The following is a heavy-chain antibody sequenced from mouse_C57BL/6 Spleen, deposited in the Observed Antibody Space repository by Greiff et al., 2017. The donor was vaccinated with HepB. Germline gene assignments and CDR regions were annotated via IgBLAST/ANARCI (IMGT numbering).Heavy chain of an antibody. D-gene: IGHD4-1*01. V-gene: IGHV1-69*01. CDR1: GYTFTSYW. J-gene: IGHJ2*01. CDR3: ARWEVGRDYFDY. CDR2: IDPSDSYT. Sequence: QVQLQQSGAELVMPGASVKLSCKASGYTFTSYWMHWVKQRPGQGLEWIGEIDPSDSYTNYNQKFKGKSTLTVDKSSSTAYMQLSSLTSEDSAVYYCARWEVGRDYFDYWGQGTTLTVSS.